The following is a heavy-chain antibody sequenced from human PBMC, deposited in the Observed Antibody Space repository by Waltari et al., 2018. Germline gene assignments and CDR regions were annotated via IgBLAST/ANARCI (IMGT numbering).Heavy chain of an antibody. CDR3: ARGLARGIHPYYYMDV. V-gene: IGHV1-8*01. CDR2: MNPNSGSA. J-gene: IGHJ6*03. Sequence: QVQLVQSGAEVKIPGASVKVSCKASGYIFTNYDITWVRQATGQGLQWMGWMNPNSGSAGQAETFYGRVTFTRSTSINTAYMELTGLTSEDTAIYYCARGLARGIHPYYYMDVWGQGTTVTVSS. CDR1: GYIFTNYD. D-gene: IGHD3-10*01.